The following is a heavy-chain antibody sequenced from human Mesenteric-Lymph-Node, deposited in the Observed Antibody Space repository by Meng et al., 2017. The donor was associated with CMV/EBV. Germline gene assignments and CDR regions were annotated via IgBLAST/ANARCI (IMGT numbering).Heavy chain of an antibody. D-gene: IGHD3-9*01. CDR2: INTYNGNT. CDR1: GGTFSSYA. CDR3: ARISLDILTGYYRYYFDY. Sequence: ASVKVSCKASGGTFSSYAISWVRQAPGQGLEWMGWINTYNGNTNYAQKLQGRVTMTTNTSTTTAYMEVRSLRSDDTAVYYCARISLDILTGYYRYYFDYWGQGTLVTVSS. V-gene: IGHV1-18*01. J-gene: IGHJ4*02.